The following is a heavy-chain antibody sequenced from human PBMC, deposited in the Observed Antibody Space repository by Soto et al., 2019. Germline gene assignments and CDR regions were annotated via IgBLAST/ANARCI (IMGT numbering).Heavy chain of an antibody. CDR1: GGSVNSRNW. Sequence: QVQLQESGPGLVKPSGTLSVTCAVSGGSVNSRNWWNWIRQPPGKGLEWIGEIYHSGSTNYNPSLKRRVSISLDKSKNQFSLKLTSVTAADTAVYYCAKAADTYGVVEDWGQGTLVTVSS. J-gene: IGHJ4*02. V-gene: IGHV4-4*02. D-gene: IGHD2-21*01. CDR3: AKAADTYGVVED. CDR2: IYHSGST.